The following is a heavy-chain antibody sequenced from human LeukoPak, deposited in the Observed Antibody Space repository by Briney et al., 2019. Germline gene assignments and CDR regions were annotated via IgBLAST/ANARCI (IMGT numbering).Heavy chain of an antibody. V-gene: IGHV4-59*01. CDR3: ARFGVYYDMGV. CDR2: IHYSGKA. CDR1: GGSISGYY. Sequence: PSETLSLTCTVSGGSISGYYWTWIRQPPGKGLEWIGQIHYSGKADYNPSLRSRITISVDTSKNQMSLKLSSVTAADTAVYYRARFGVYYDMGVWGQGTTVTVS. D-gene: IGHD3-16*01. J-gene: IGHJ6*02.